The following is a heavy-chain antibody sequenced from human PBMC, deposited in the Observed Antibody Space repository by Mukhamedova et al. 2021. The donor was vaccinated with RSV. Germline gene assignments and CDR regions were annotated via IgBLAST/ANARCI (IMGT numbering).Heavy chain of an antibody. CDR3: ARTAPLYYDFWSGYYFHY. CDR2: ST. Sequence: STYYNPSLKSRVTISVDTSKNQFSLKLSSVTAADTAVYYCARTAPLYYDFWSGYYFHYWGQGTLVTVSS. V-gene: IGHV4-30-2*04. D-gene: IGHD3-3*01. J-gene: IGHJ4*02.